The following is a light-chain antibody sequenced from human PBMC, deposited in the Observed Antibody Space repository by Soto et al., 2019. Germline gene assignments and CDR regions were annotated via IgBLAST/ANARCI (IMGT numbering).Light chain of an antibody. CDR2: KAS. Sequence: DIQMTQSPSTLSASVGDGVTITCRASQSISTWLAWYQQKPGKAPKVLVHKASSLENGVPSRFSGTGSETEFTLTISSLQPDDFATYYCQHYKHYSQSTFGQGTKLEIK. CDR1: QSISTW. V-gene: IGKV1-5*03. CDR3: QHYKHYSQST. J-gene: IGKJ2*01.